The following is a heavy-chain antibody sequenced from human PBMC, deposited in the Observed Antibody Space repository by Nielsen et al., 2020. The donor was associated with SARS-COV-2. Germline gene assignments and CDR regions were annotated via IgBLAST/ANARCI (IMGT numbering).Heavy chain of an antibody. V-gene: IGHV3-30*03. CDR2: ISYDGSNK. J-gene: IGHJ6*02. Sequence: GESLKISCAASGFTFSSYGMHWVRQAPGKGLEWVAVISYDGSNKYYADSVKGRFTISRDNSKNTLYLQMNSLRAEDTAVYYCARVVSYYYGMDVWGQGTTVTVSS. CDR3: ARVVSYYYGMDV. CDR1: GFTFSSYG.